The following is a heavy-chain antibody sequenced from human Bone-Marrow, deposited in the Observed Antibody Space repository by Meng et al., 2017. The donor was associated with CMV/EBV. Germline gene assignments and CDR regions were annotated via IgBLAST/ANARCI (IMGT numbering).Heavy chain of an antibody. CDR3: ARARDYDSSGYYYVGDY. Sequence: YRFTTYWIGWVRQMPGKGLEWMGIIYPADSDTRYSPSFQGQVTISADKSINTAYLQWSSLKASDTAIYYCARARDYDSSGYYYVGDYWGQGTLVTVSS. D-gene: IGHD3-22*01. V-gene: IGHV5-51*01. CDR2: IYPADSDT. CDR1: YRFTTYW. J-gene: IGHJ4*02.